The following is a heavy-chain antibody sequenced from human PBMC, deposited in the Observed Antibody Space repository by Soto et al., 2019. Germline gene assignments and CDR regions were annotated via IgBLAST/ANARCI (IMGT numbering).Heavy chain of an antibody. Sequence: QVPLVESGGGLVKPGGSLRLSCAASGFSFSDSYMSWVRQAPGKGLEWVAYISGSSGYTGYADSVKGRFTISRDNAKNSLYLQRNSLRVEDTAVYYCARDRGGYGPPDVWGQGTTVTVSS. J-gene: IGHJ6*02. CDR1: GFSFSDSY. D-gene: IGHD3-10*01. V-gene: IGHV3-11*06. CDR3: ARDRGGYGPPDV. CDR2: ISGSSGYT.